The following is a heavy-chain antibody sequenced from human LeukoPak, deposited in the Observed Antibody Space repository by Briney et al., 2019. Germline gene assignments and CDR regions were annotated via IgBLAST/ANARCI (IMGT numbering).Heavy chain of an antibody. D-gene: IGHD3-22*01. CDR3: TRGYYDSSTIDY. J-gene: IGHJ4*02. V-gene: IGHV3-15*01. CDR2: IKSKTDGGTT. Sequence: GGSLRLSCAASGFTFSNAWMSRVRQAPGKGLEWVGRIKSKTDGGTTDYAAPVKGRFTISRDDSKNTLYLQMNSLKTEDTAVYYCTRGYYDSSTIDYWGQGTLVTVSS. CDR1: GFTFSNAW.